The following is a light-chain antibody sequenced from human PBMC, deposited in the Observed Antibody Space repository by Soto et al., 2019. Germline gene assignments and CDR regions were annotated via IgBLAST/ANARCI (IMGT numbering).Light chain of an antibody. CDR1: QSISSY. CDR2: AAS. V-gene: IGKV1-5*01. J-gene: IGKJ1*01. CDR3: QHYNSYSEA. Sequence: IQTTQSPSSLSASVGDRVTITCRASQSISSYLNWYQQKPGRAPKSLIYAASTLQTGVPLRFSGSGSGTEFTLTISSLQPDDFATYYCQHYNSYSEAFGQGTKVDIK.